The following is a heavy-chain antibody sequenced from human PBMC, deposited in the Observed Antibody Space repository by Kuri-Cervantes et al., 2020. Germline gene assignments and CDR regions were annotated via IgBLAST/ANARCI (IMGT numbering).Heavy chain of an antibody. D-gene: IGHD5-18*01. CDR1: GGSISSHY. CDR2: VYYSGST. J-gene: IGHJ3*02. CDR3: ARGPGYSYGWRDAFDI. Sequence: SETLSLTCTVSGGSISSHYWSWFRQPPGKGLEYIGYVYYSGSTNYNPSLKSRVTISVDTSKNQFSLKLSSVTAADTAVYYCARGPGYSYGWRDAFDIWGQGTMVTVSS. V-gene: IGHV4-59*11.